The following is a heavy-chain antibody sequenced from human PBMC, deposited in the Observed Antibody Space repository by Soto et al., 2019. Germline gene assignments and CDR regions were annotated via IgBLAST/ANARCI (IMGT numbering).Heavy chain of an antibody. D-gene: IGHD3-10*01. V-gene: IGHV3-33*01. J-gene: IGHJ4*02. Sequence: QVQLVESGGGVVQPGRSLRLSCAASGFTFSSYGMHWVRQAPGKGLEWVAVIWYDGSNKYYADSVKGRFTISRDNSKNTLYLQMNSLRADDTAVYYCAREENGEFQTWGQGTLVTVSS. CDR3: AREENGEFQT. CDR2: IWYDGSNK. CDR1: GFTFSSYG.